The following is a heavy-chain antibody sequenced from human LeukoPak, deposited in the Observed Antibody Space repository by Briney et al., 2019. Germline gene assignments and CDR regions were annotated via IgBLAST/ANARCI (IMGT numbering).Heavy chain of an antibody. CDR1: GYIFFSFG. Sequence: ASVKVSCKASGYIFFSFGISWVRQAPGQGLEWMGWISGDTGNTNYAQKLQGRVTMTTDTSTSTAYMELRSLRSDDTAVYYCARDDSSLSDYWGRGTLVTVSS. V-gene: IGHV1-18*01. CDR2: ISGDTGNT. CDR3: ARDDSSLSDY. D-gene: IGHD6-13*01. J-gene: IGHJ4*02.